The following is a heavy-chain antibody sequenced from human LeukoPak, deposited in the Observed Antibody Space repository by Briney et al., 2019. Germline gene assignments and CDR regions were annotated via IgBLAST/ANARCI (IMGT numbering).Heavy chain of an antibody. Sequence: GGSLRLSCEVSGFTFSSYPTHWVRQAPGKGLEWVAVIANDGKDKHYADSAKGRFTISRDNSKNTLYLQMNSLRAEDTAVYYCARDHQIAAAVYYFDYWGQGTLVTVSS. J-gene: IGHJ4*02. CDR3: ARDHQIAAAVYYFDY. V-gene: IGHV3-30*01. CDR2: IANDGKDK. CDR1: GFTFSSYP. D-gene: IGHD6-13*01.